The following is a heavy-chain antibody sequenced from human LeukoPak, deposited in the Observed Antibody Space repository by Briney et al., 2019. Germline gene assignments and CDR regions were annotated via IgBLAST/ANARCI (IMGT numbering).Heavy chain of an antibody. D-gene: IGHD3-3*01. CDR2: ISSSSSTI. CDR1: GFTFSSYS. Sequence: GGSLRLSCAASGFTFSSYSMNWVRQAPGKGLECVSYISSSSSTIYYADSVKGRFTISRDNAKNSLYLQMNSLRAEDTAVYYCARGIRFLEWLPDYWGQGTLVTVSS. J-gene: IGHJ4*02. V-gene: IGHV3-48*04. CDR3: ARGIRFLEWLPDY.